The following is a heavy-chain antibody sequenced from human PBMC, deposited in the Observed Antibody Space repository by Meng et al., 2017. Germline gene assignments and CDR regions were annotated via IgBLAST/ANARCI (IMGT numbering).Heavy chain of an antibody. Sequence: EVALGESGGGLGKAGGSLGLSCAASGFTFSSYAMSWVRQAPGKGLEWVSAISGSGGSTYYADSVKGRFTISRDNSKNTLYLQMNSLRAEDTAVYYCAKSGYGYDYWGQGTLVTVSS. V-gene: IGHV3-23*04. CDR1: GFTFSSYA. CDR2: ISGSGGST. J-gene: IGHJ4*02. CDR3: AKSGYGYDY. D-gene: IGHD5-12*01.